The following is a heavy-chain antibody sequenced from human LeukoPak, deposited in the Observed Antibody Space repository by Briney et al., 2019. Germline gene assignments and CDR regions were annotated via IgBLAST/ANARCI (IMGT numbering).Heavy chain of an antibody. CDR1: GGTFSSYA. CDR3: ARVFGTYCSSTSCYGDYYYYYMDV. CDR2: IIPIFGTA. J-gene: IGHJ6*03. Sequence: SVKVSRKASGGTFSSYAISWVRQAPGQGLEWMGGIIPIFGTANYAQKFQGRVTITADESTSTAYMELSSLRSEDTAVYYCARVFGTYCSSTSCYGDYYYYYMDVWGKGTTVTVSS. D-gene: IGHD2-2*01. V-gene: IGHV1-69*13.